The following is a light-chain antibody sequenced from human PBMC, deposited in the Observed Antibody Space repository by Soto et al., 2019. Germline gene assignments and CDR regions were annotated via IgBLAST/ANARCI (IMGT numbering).Light chain of an antibody. Sequence: LTQSPATLSLSPGERATLSCRASLNVNSYLAWYIQKPGQAPRILIYDASNREAGIPARFSGSGSGTEFTLTISSLEPEDFAVYYCQHYGNSRGTFGQGTKVDIK. J-gene: IGKJ1*01. CDR3: QHYGNSRGT. CDR1: LNVNSY. V-gene: IGKV3-11*01. CDR2: DAS.